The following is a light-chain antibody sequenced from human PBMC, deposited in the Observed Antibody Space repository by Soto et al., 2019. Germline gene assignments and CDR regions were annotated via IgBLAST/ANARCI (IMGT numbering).Light chain of an antibody. CDR3: QQYESHSQT. V-gene: IGKV1-5*01. CDR2: DAT. CDR1: QSIGSL. J-gene: IGKJ1*01. Sequence: DIQMTQSPSTLSASVGDRVTITCWASQSIGSLLAWHQQKPGKAPKLLIYDATYLESGVPSRFSGSGSGTEFTLTISSLQPDDSATYYCQQYESHSQTFGQGTKVEIK.